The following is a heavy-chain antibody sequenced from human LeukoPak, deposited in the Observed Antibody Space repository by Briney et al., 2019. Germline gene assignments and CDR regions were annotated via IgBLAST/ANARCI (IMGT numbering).Heavy chain of an antibody. V-gene: IGHV3-21*01. CDR3: ASLPHIVVVPAAIEAYYYYGMDV. D-gene: IGHD2-2*01. CDR1: GFTFSSYS. Sequence: PGGSLRLSCAASGFTFSSYSMTWVRQAPGKGLEWVSSISSSSSYIYYADSVKGRFTISRDNAKNSLYLQMNSLRAEDTAVYYCASLPHIVVVPAAIEAYYYYGMDVWGQGTTVTVSS. CDR2: ISSSSSYI. J-gene: IGHJ6*02.